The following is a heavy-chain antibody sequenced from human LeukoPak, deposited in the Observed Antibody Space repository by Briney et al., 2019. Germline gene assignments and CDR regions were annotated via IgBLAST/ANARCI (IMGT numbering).Heavy chain of an antibody. D-gene: IGHD2-15*01. Sequence: GESLKISCKGSGYSFTSYWIGWVRQMPGKGLEWMGIIYPGDSDTRYSPSFQGQVTISADKSISTAYLQWSSLQASDTAMYYCARGYCSGGSCSRYYYYYGMDVWGQGTTVTVSS. J-gene: IGHJ6*02. CDR1: GYSFTSYW. CDR3: ARGYCSGGSCSRYYYYYGMDV. V-gene: IGHV5-51*01. CDR2: IYPGDSDT.